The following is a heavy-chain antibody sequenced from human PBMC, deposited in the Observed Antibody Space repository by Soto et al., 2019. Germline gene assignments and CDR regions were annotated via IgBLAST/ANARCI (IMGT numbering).Heavy chain of an antibody. CDR3: ARDPREIAADGHDAFDI. Sequence: ESGGGLVQPGGSLRLSCAASGFTFSSYSMNWVRQAPGKGLEWVSYISSSSSTIYYADSVKGRFTISRDNAKNSLYLQMNSLRAEDTAVYYCARDPREIAADGHDAFDIWGQGTMVTVSS. D-gene: IGHD2-21*01. CDR2: ISSSSSTI. V-gene: IGHV3-48*01. J-gene: IGHJ3*02. CDR1: GFTFSSYS.